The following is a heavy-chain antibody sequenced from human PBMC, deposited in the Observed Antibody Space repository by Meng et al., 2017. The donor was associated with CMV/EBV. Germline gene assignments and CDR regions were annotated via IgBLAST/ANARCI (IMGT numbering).Heavy chain of an antibody. J-gene: IGHJ4*02. Sequence: QVLVEQWGVGRSKPPETLSLTCACVGGSFNDFYWSWTRQRPGKELVWLRESNHSGSANSYPSLMSRSSISVDTDKNQFTLKLSSGTATDTSVYYYSSILTYPYYWCQETLVTVSS. CDR1: GGSFNDFY. CDR3: SSILTYPYY. D-gene: IGHD3-9*01. CDR2: SNHSGSA. V-gene: IGHV4-34*01.